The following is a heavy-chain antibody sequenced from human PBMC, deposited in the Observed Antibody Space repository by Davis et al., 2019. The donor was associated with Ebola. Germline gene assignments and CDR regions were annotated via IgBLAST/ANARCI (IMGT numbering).Heavy chain of an antibody. Sequence: MPSETLSLTCTASNGSINTNYWSWLRQPPGKGLEWIGYFYYSGSTKYNPSLKSRVTISVDTSRNQFSLKLTSVTTADTAVYYCARGSGIRKFDSWGQGALVTVSS. J-gene: IGHJ4*02. D-gene: IGHD3-10*01. CDR3: ARGSGIRKFDS. CDR1: NGSINTNY. V-gene: IGHV4-59*01. CDR2: FYYSGST.